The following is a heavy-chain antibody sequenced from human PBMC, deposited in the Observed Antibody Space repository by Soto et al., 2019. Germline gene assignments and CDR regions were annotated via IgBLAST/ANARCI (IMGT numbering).Heavy chain of an antibody. Sequence: GGSLRLSCAASGFTFSSYAMSWVRQAPGKGLEWVSAISGSGGSTYYADSVKGRFTISRDNSKNTLYLQMNSLRAEDTAVYYCAKDVHLGSSWSYFDYWGQGTLVTVSS. J-gene: IGHJ4*02. CDR2: ISGSGGST. D-gene: IGHD6-13*01. CDR3: AKDVHLGSSWSYFDY. CDR1: GFTFSSYA. V-gene: IGHV3-23*01.